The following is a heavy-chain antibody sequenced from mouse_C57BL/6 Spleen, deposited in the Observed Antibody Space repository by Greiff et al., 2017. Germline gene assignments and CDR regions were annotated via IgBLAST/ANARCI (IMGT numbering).Heavy chain of an antibody. CDR3: ARKKSYDGYPMDY. CDR2: ISGGGGNT. J-gene: IGHJ4*01. CDR1: GFTFSSYT. Sequence: EVQGVESGGGLVKPGGSLKLSCAASGFTFSSYTMSWVRQTPEKRLEWVATISGGGGNTYYPDSVKGRFTISRDNAKNTLYLQMSSLRSEDTALYYCARKKSYDGYPMDYWGQGTSVTVSS. V-gene: IGHV5-9*01. D-gene: IGHD2-3*01.